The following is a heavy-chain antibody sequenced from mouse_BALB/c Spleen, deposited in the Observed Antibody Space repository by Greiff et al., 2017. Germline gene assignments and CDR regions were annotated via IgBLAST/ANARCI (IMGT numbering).Heavy chain of an antibody. CDR2: ISYDGSN. Sequence: EVQLQQSGPGLVKPSQSLSLTCSVTGYSITSGYYWNWIRQFPGNKLEWMGYISYDGSNNYNPSLKNRISTTRDTSKNQFFLKLNSVTTEDTATYYCARDPPIYYEVAYWGQGTLVTVSA. CDR1: GYSITSGYY. V-gene: IGHV3-6*02. CDR3: ARDPPIYYEVAY. D-gene: IGHD2-4*01. J-gene: IGHJ3*01.